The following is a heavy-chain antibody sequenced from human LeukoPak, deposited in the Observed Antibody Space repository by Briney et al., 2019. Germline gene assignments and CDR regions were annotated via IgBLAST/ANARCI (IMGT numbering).Heavy chain of an antibody. CDR3: ARSTWAGAPVDP. CDR2: IYSSENT. Sequence: PSETLSLTCSVSGDSISGYYWNWIRQAPGKGLEWIGRIYSSENTNYNPSLTSRGTMAVDTSKNQFSLKLSSVTAADTAVYYCARSTWAGAPVDPWGQGTLVTVSS. V-gene: IGHV4-4*07. J-gene: IGHJ5*02. D-gene: IGHD6-19*01. CDR1: GDSISGYY.